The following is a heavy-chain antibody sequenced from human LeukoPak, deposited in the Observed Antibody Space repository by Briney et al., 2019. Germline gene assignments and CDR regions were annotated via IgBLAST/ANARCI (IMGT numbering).Heavy chain of an antibody. D-gene: IGHD6-13*01. CDR1: GGSISSNNYY. CDR3: ARSWAGFDY. J-gene: IGHJ4*02. V-gene: IGHV4-61*02. CDR2: IYTSGST. Sequence: SETLSLTCTVSGGSISSNNYYWSWIRQPAGKGLEWIGRIYTSGSTNYNPSLKSRVSISVDTSKSQFSLNLSSVTAADTAVYYCARSWAGFDYWGQGTLVTVST.